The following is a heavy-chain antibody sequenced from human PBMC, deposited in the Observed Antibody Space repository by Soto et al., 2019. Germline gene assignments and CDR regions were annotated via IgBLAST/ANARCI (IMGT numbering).Heavy chain of an antibody. CDR2: TYYRSKWYN. Sequence: PSQTLSLTCAISGDSVSSNSAAWNWIRQSPSRGLEWLGRTYYRSKWYNDYAVSVKGRITINSDTSRNQFSLQLNSVTPEDTAVYYCARDRWYSTNWYSSSAFDYWGQGTLVTVSS. CDR1: GDSVSSNSAA. J-gene: IGHJ4*02. CDR3: ARDRWYSTNWYSSSAFDY. V-gene: IGHV6-1*01. D-gene: IGHD6-13*01.